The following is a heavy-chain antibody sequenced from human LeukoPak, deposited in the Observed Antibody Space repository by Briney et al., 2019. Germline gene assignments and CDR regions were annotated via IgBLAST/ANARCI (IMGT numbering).Heavy chain of an antibody. Sequence: GGSLRLSCAASGFTFSGYWMHWVRQTPGKGLVWVSRINSDGSSTSYADSVKGRFTISRDNAKNTLYLQMNGLRAEDTAVYYCARWGLGKGDGFDIWGQGTMVTVSS. CDR2: INSDGSST. J-gene: IGHJ3*02. CDR1: GFTFSGYW. CDR3: ARWGLGKGDGFDI. D-gene: IGHD3-10*01. V-gene: IGHV3-74*01.